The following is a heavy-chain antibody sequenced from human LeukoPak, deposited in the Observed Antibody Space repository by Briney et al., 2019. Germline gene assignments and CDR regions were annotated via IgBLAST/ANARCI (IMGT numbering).Heavy chain of an antibody. CDR2: IIPILGIA. D-gene: IGHD5-18*01. Sequence: WASVKVSCKASGGTFSSYTISWVRQAPGQGLEWMGRIIPILGIANYAQKFQGRVTITADKSTSTAYMELSSLRSEDTAVYYCARDTAMGYSPNGGDYYYGMDVWGQGTTVTVSS. V-gene: IGHV1-69*02. CDR3: ARDTAMGYSPNGGDYYYGMDV. J-gene: IGHJ6*02. CDR1: GGTFSSYT.